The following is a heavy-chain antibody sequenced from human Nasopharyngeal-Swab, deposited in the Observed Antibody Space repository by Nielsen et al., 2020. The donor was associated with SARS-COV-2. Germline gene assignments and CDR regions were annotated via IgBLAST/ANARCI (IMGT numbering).Heavy chain of an antibody. J-gene: IGHJ4*02. CDR3: ARAKLMEWLLFDY. V-gene: IGHV4-59*01. Sequence: GSLRLSCTVSGGSISSYYWSWIRQPPGKGLEWIGYIYYSGSTNYNPSLKSRVTISVDTSKNQFSLKLSSVTAADTAVYYCARAKLMEWLLFDYWGQGTLVTVSS. D-gene: IGHD3-3*01. CDR1: GGSISSYY. CDR2: IYYSGST.